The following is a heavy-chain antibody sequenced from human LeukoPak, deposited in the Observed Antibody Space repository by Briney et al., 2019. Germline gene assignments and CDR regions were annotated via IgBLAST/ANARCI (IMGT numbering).Heavy chain of an antibody. CDR1: GFTFSSYG. CDR3: AKLNGVTVTNNWFDP. CDR2: ISYDGSNK. D-gene: IGHD4-17*01. J-gene: IGHJ5*02. Sequence: GGSLRLSCAASGFTFSSYGMHWVRQAPGKGLEWVAVISYDGSNKYYADSVKGRFTISRDNSKNTLYLQMNSLRAEDTAVYYCAKLNGVTVTNNWFDPWGQGTLVTVSS. V-gene: IGHV3-30*18.